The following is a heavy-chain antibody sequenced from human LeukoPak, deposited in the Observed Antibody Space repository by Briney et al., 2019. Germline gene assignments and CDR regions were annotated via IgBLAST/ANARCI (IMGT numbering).Heavy chain of an antibody. V-gene: IGHV1-69*13. D-gene: IGHD5-24*01. CDR1: GGTFSSYA. CDR2: IIPIFGTA. J-gene: IGHJ4*02. Sequence: SVKVSCKASGGTFSSYAISWVRQAPGQGLEWMGGIIPIFGTANYAQKFQGRVTITADESTSTAYMELSRLRSDDTAVYYCARREMATISEDYWGQGTLVTVSS. CDR3: ARREMATISEDY.